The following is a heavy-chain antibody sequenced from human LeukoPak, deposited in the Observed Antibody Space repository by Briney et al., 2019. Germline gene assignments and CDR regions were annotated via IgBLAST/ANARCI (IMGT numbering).Heavy chain of an antibody. J-gene: IGHJ6*02. Sequence: SETPSLTCTVSGGSISTYYWSWIRQPPGKGLEWLGYIYYTGSTYYNPSLESRVTISVDTPKNQFSLRMTSVTAADTAVYYCARGYGVVISTPYYYGMDVWGQGTTVTVSS. CDR3: ARGYGVVISTPYYYGMDV. D-gene: IGHD3-3*01. V-gene: IGHV4-59*01. CDR1: GGSISTYY. CDR2: IYYTGST.